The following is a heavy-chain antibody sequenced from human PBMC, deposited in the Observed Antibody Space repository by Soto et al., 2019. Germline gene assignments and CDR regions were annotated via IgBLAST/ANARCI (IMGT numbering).Heavy chain of an antibody. V-gene: IGHV1-18*01. Sequence: QVQLVQSGAEVKKPGASVKVSCKASGYTFTSYDIRWVRQAPGQGLEWMGWISAYNGNTNYAQKLQDRVTMTTDTSTSTAYMELRSLRSDDTAVDYCAREGGTMGAGWFDPWGQGTLVTVSS. J-gene: IGHJ5*02. CDR2: ISAYNGNT. D-gene: IGHD3-10*01. CDR1: GYTFTSYD. CDR3: AREGGTMGAGWFDP.